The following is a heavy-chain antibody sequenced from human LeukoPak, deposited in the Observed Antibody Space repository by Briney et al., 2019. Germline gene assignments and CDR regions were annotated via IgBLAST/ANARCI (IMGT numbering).Heavy chain of an antibody. V-gene: IGHV3-7*01. CDR2: INQDESEK. Sequence: GGSLRLSCAASGFTFSTYWMGWVRQTPGKGLEWVANINQDESEKKYVDSVKGRFTISRDNARNSLSLQMNSLRAEDTAVYYCARRRYRGGYSYGYRGGWLDYWGQGTLVTVSS. CDR1: GFTFSTYW. D-gene: IGHD5-18*01. J-gene: IGHJ4*02. CDR3: ARRRYRGGYSYGYRGGWLDY.